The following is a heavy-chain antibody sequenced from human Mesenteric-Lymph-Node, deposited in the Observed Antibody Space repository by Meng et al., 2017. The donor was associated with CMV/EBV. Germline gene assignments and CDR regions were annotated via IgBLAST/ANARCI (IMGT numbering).Heavy chain of an antibody. D-gene: IGHD6-19*01. V-gene: IGHV3-9*01. J-gene: IGHJ6*02. CDR2: ISWNSVSI. Sequence: SLKISCAASGSTFDDYALHWVRQAPGKGLEWVSGISWNSVSIGYADSVKGRFISSRDNAKKLLYLQMNSLRAEDTALYYCVKDKGSSWESYYGMDVWGQGTTVTVSS. CDR1: GSTFDDYA. CDR3: VKDKGSSWESYYGMDV.